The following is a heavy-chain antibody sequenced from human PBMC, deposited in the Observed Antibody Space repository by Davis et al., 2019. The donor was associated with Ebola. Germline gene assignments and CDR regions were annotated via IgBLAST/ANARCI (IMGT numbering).Heavy chain of an antibody. Sequence: SETLSLTCTVSGGSISSYYWSWIRQPPGKGLEWIGYIYYSGSTNYNPSLKSRVTISVDTSKNQFSLKLSSVTAADTAVYYCARLVGGTIFGVVTYGMDVWGQGTTVTVSS. J-gene: IGHJ6*02. CDR1: GGSISSYY. CDR2: IYYSGST. CDR3: ARLVGGTIFGVVTYGMDV. V-gene: IGHV4-59*01. D-gene: IGHD3-3*01.